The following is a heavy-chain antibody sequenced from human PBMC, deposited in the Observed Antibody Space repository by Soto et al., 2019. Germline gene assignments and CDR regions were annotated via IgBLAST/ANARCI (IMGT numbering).Heavy chain of an antibody. V-gene: IGHV1-8*01. CDR2: MNPNSGNA. J-gene: IGHJ5*02. CDR3: ASGSRGVRFDP. D-gene: IGHD3-10*01. CDR1: AYTFTSYD. Sequence: SGKIDCKASAYTFTSYDMNCVGQATGQGLEWMGWMNPNSGNAGYAQKSQGRVTMTRTTSISTAYMELSSLRSEDTAVYYCASGSRGVRFDPWGQGTLVTAPQ.